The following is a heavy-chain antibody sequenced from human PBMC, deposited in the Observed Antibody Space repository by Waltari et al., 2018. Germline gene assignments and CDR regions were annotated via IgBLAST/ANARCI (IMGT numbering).Heavy chain of an antibody. CDR1: GFTLSRFG. V-gene: IGHV3-33*01. CDR3: ASQSTTLFDY. CDR2: IWHDGSNE. J-gene: IGHJ4*02. D-gene: IGHD2-15*01. Sequence: QVQLVESGGGVVQPGRSLRRSCAAPGFTLSRFGMHWVRQAPGKGLEWVAVIWHDGSNEYYVDSVKGRFTISRDNSKNTLYLQMNSLRAEDSAVYYCASQSTTLFDYWGQGTLVTVSS.